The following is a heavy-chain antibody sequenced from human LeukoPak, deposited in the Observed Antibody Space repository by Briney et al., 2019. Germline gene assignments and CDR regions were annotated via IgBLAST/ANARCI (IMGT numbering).Heavy chain of an antibody. Sequence: GGSLRLSCAASGFTFSSYGMHWVRQAPGKGLEWVAVISYDGSNKYYADSVKGRFTISRDNSKNTLYLQMNSLRAEDTAVYYCARVLESEQWLPQAFDYWGQGTLVTVSS. CDR3: ARVLESEQWLPQAFDY. J-gene: IGHJ4*02. D-gene: IGHD6-19*01. V-gene: IGHV3-30*03. CDR2: ISYDGSNK. CDR1: GFTFSSYG.